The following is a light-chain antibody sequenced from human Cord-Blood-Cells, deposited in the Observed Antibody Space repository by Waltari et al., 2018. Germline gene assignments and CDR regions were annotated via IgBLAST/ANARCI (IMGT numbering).Light chain of an antibody. V-gene: IGKV3-11*01. CDR1: QSVSSY. Sequence: EIVLTQSPATLSLSPGERATLSCRASQSVSSYLAWYQQKPGQSPSLLIYDASNRATGIPARFSGSGSGTDFTLTISSLEPEDFAVYYCQQRSNWPLGTFGPGTKVDIK. J-gene: IGKJ3*01. CDR3: QQRSNWPLGT. CDR2: DAS.